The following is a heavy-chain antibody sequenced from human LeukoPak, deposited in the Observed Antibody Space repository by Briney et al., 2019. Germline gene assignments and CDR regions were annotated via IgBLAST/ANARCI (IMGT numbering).Heavy chain of an antibody. D-gene: IGHD1-26*01. CDR1: GFTFSSYE. CDR3: ARSYPSFQH. V-gene: IGHV3-48*03. CDR2: ISSSGSTI. J-gene: IGHJ1*01. Sequence: PGGSLRLSCAASGFTFSSYEMNWVRQAPGKGLEWVSYISSSGSTINYADSVKGRFTISGDNAKNSLYLQMNSLRAEDTAVYYCARSYPSFQHWGQGTLVTVSS.